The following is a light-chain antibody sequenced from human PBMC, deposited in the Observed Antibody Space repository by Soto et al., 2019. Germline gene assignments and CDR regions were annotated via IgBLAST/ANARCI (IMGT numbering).Light chain of an antibody. Sequence: DIQMTQSPSTLSASVGDRVTITCRASQSISNWLAWYRQKPGKAPKLLIYDASSLESGVPSRFSGSGSGTEFTLLISSLQPDDFATYYCQQYNSYRTFGQGTKVEIK. CDR1: QSISNW. CDR3: QQYNSYRT. V-gene: IGKV1-5*01. CDR2: DAS. J-gene: IGKJ1*01.